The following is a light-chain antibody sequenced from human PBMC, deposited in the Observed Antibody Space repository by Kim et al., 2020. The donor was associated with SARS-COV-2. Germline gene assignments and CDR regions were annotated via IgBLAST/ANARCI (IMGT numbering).Light chain of an antibody. J-gene: IGLJ3*02. V-gene: IGLV2-11*01. Sequence: GQSVTSSCTGTSSDVGGYNYVSWYQQHPGKAPKLMIYDVNKRPSGVPDRFSGSKSGNTASLTISGLQAEDEADYYCCSYAGSYTWVFGGGTQLTVL. CDR1: SSDVGGYNY. CDR2: DVN. CDR3: CSYAGSYTWV.